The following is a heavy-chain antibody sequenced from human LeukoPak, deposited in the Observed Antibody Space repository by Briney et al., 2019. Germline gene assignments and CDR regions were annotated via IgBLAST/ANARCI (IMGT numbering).Heavy chain of an antibody. CDR3: ARVDRNYYDFWSGYSGNIDD. CDR1: GYTFTGYY. V-gene: IGHV1-2*02. J-gene: IGHJ4*02. Sequence: ASVKVSCKASGYTFTGYYMHWVRQAPGQGLEWMGWINPNSGGTNYAQKFQGRVTMTRDTSISTAYMELSRLRSDDTAVYYCARVDRNYYDFWSGYSGNIDDWGQGTLVTVSS. CDR2: INPNSGGT. D-gene: IGHD3-3*01.